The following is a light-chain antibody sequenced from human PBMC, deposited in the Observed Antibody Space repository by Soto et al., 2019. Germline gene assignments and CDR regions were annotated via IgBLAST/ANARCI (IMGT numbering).Light chain of an antibody. CDR1: SSNIGAGYD. V-gene: IGLV1-40*01. Sequence: QPVLTQPPSVSGAPGQRVTMSCTGSSSNIGAGYDVHWYQQLPGTAPKLLIYANNNRPSGVPDRFSGSKSGTSASLAITGLQAEDEADYYCQSYDSSGLVIFGGGTKLTVL. CDR3: QSYDSSGLVI. CDR2: ANN. J-gene: IGLJ2*01.